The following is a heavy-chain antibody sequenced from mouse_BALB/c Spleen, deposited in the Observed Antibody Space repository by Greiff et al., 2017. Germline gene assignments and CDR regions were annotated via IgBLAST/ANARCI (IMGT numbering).Heavy chain of an antibody. CDR3: ARGRTSFDY. CDR2: ISTYYGDA. V-gene: IGHV1S137*01. CDR1: GYTFTDYA. J-gene: IGHJ2*01. D-gene: IGHD5-1*01. Sequence: QVQLQQSGAELVRPGVSVKISCKGSGYTFTDYAMHWVKQSHAKSLEWIGVISTYYGDASYNQKFKGKATMTVDKSSSTAYMELARLTSEDSAIYYCARGRTSFDYWGQGTTLTVSS.